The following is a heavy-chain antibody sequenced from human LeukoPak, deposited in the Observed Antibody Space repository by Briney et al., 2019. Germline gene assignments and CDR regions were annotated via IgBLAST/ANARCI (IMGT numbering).Heavy chain of an antibody. D-gene: IGHD3-3*01. CDR1: GGSISSSSYY. J-gene: IGHJ5*02. Sequence: SETLSLTCTVSGGSISSSSYYWGWIRQPPGKGLEWIGEINHSGSTNYNPSLKSRVTISVDTSKNQFSLKLSSVTAADTAVYYCARGGHTITIFGVVAYNWFDPWGQGTLVTVSS. CDR3: ARGGHTITIFGVVAYNWFDP. V-gene: IGHV4-39*07. CDR2: INHSGST.